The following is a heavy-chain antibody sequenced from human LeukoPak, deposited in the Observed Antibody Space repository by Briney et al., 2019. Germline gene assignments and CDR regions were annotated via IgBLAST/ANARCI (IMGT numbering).Heavy chain of an antibody. V-gene: IGHV3-33*01. CDR3: ATEATAVEFEY. Sequence: GGSLRLSCAASGFTFSSYGMHWVRQAPGKGLEWVAVLWYDGSIEYYADSVKGRFTISRDNSKNTLYLQMNSLRVEDTAVYYCATEATAVEFEYWGQGTLVTVSS. J-gene: IGHJ4*02. CDR2: LWYDGSIE. D-gene: IGHD6-19*01. CDR1: GFTFSSYG.